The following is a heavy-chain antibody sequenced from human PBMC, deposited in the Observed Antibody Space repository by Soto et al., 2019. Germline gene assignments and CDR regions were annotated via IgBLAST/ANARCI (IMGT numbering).Heavy chain of an antibody. Sequence: QVQLVESGGGLVKPGGSLRLSCAASGFTFGDYYMSWIRQAPGKGLEWVSYISSSGSTIYYAYSVKGRFSISRDNAKNSPYLQMNSRRAEGTAVYYCERDRLRFLGWLNWFDPCGQRTLVTVSS. CDR3: ERDRLRFLGWLNWFDP. D-gene: IGHD3-3*01. V-gene: IGHV3-11*01. J-gene: IGHJ5*02. CDR2: ISSSGSTI. CDR1: GFTFGDYY.